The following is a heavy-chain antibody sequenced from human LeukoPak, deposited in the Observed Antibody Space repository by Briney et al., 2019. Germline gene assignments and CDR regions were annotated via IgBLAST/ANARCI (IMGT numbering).Heavy chain of an antibody. Sequence: SVKVSCKASGGTFSSYAISWVRQAPGQGLEWMGGIIPIFGTANYAQKFQGRVTITTDESTSTAYMELSSLRSEDTAVYYCVYYDSSGYFYWGQGTLVTVSS. V-gene: IGHV1-69*05. D-gene: IGHD3-22*01. CDR1: GGTFSSYA. CDR3: VYYDSSGYFY. CDR2: IIPIFGTA. J-gene: IGHJ4*02.